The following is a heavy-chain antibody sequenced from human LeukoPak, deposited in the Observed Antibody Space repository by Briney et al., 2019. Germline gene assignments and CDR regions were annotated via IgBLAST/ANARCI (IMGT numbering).Heavy chain of an antibody. CDR1: GFTLSTYA. CDR2: TSSGDAGT. Sequence: GGSLRLSCAASGFTLSTYAMSWVRQTPGRGLEWVAATSSGDAGTYHADSVRGRFTISRDNSKNTLYLQMNSLRAEDAPVYFCAKAPVTSCRGAYCYPFDSWGQGTLVTVSS. J-gene: IGHJ4*02. D-gene: IGHD2-21*01. V-gene: IGHV3-23*01. CDR3: AKAPVTSCRGAYCYPFDS.